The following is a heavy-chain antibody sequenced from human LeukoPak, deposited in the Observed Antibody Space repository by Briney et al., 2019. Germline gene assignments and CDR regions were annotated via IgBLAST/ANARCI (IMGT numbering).Heavy chain of an antibody. CDR2: IGGSGGST. V-gene: IGHV3-23*01. J-gene: IGHJ4*02. D-gene: IGHD5-18*01. CDR3: AKGADTAMANYFDY. Sequence: GGSLRLSCAASGFTFKNYGMSWVRQAPGKGLEWVSAIGGSGGSTYNADPVRGRFTISRDNFKNTLYLQMNSLRVGDTAVYYCAKGADTAMANYFDYWGQGTLVTVSS. CDR1: GFTFKNYG.